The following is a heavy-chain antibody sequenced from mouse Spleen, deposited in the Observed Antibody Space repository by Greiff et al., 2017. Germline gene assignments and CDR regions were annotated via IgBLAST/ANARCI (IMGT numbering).Heavy chain of an antibody. CDR2: IDPANGNT. CDR3: ARYLLYYYGSSWFAY. CDR1: GFTIKDTY. J-gene: IGHJ3*01. D-gene: IGHD1-1*01. Sequence: VQLQQSGAELVKPGASVKLSCTASGFTIKDTYMHWVKQRPEQGLEWIGRIDPANGNTKYDPKFQGKATITADTSSNTAYLQLSSLTSEDTAVYYCARYLLYYYGSSWFAYWGQGTLVTVSA. V-gene: IGHV14-3*02.